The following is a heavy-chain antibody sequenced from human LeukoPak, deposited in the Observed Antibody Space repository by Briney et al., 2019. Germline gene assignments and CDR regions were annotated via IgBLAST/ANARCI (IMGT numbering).Heavy chain of an antibody. CDR2: ISGSGGST. CDR1: GFTFSSYA. V-gene: IGHV3-23*01. J-gene: IGHJ4*02. D-gene: IGHD3-22*01. Sequence: PGGSLRLSCAASGFTFSSYAMSWVRQAPGKGLEWVSAISGSGGSTYYADSVKGRFTISRDNSKNTLYPQMNSLRAEDTAVYYCAKDNYYDSSGLFDYWGQGTLVTVSS. CDR3: AKDNYYDSSGLFDY.